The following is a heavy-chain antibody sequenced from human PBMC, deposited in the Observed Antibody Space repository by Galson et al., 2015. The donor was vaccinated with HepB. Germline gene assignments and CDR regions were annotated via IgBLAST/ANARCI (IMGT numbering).Heavy chain of an antibody. CDR3: AGGDRSIAVAKGDY. J-gene: IGHJ4*02. V-gene: IGHV3-21*01. CDR2: ISSSSSYV. CDR1: GFTFSSYS. Sequence: SLRLSCAASGFTFSSYSMNWVRQAPGKGLEWVSSISSSSSYVYYADSVKGRFTISRDNAKNSLYLQMNSLRAEDTAVYYCAGGDRSIAVAKGDYWGQGTLVTVSS. D-gene: IGHD6-19*01.